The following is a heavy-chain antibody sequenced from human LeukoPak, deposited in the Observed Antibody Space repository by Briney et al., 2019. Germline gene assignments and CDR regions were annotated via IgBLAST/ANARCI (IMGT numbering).Heavy chain of an antibody. D-gene: IGHD6-6*01. CDR1: GYTFTSYG. CDR3: ARDYLTPSIIAAYPDY. Sequence: ASVKVSCKASGYTFTSYGISWVRQAPGQGLEWMGWISAYNGNTNYAQKLQGRVTMTRDTSISTAYMELSRLRSDDTAVYYCARDYLTPSIIAAYPDYWGQGTLVTVSS. V-gene: IGHV1-18*01. CDR2: ISAYNGNT. J-gene: IGHJ4*02.